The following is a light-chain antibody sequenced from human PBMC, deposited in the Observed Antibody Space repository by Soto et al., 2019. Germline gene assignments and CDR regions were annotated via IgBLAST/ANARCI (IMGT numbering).Light chain of an antibody. CDR2: KAS. V-gene: IGKV1-5*03. J-gene: IGKJ1*01. CDR1: QSISSW. Sequence: DIQMTQSPSTLSASVGDRVTITCRASQSISSWLAWYQQKPGEAPKLLINKASSLESGVPSRFSGSGSGTEFTLTISSLQPDDFATYYCQQYKSHRRTFGQGTKVDIK. CDR3: QQYKSHRRT.